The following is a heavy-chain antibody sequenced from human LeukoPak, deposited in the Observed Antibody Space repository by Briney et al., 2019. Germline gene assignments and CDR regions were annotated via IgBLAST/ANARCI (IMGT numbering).Heavy chain of an antibody. Sequence: GGSLRLSCSASGFILRSHAMHWVRQAPGKGLEWVSYISSSGSTIYYADSVKGRFTISRDNAKNSLYLQMNSLRAEDTAVYYCARDFMAAAVLRPYYFDYWGQGTLVTVSS. CDR2: ISSSGSTI. CDR1: GFILRSHA. J-gene: IGHJ4*02. CDR3: ARDFMAAAVLRPYYFDY. D-gene: IGHD6-13*01. V-gene: IGHV3-48*03.